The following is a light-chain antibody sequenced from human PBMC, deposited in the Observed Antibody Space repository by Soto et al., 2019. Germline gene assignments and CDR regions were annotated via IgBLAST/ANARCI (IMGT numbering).Light chain of an antibody. J-gene: IGLJ2*01. CDR1: SNDVGSYDL. CDR3: CSYAGSSTLV. Sequence: QSALTQPASVSGSPGQSITISCSGTSNDVGSYDLVSWYQQHPGKAPKLMIYEDSKWPSGVSNRFSGSKSGTTASLTISGLQAEDEADYYCCSYAGSSTLVFGGGTKLTVL. CDR2: EDS. V-gene: IGLV2-23*01.